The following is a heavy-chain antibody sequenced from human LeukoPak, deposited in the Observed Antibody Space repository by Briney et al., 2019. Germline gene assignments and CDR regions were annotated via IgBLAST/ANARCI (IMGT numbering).Heavy chain of an antibody. CDR3: ARDPYCSGGSCLGYNWFDP. D-gene: IGHD2-15*01. V-gene: IGHV3-7*03. CDR2: IKEDGSEK. CDR1: GFTFSSYW. Sequence: GGSLRLSCAASGFTFSSYWMSWVRQVPGKGLEWVANIKEDGSEKYYVDSVKGRFTISRDNAKNSLYLQMNSLRAEDTALYYCARDPYCSGGSCLGYNWFDPWGQGTLVTVSS. J-gene: IGHJ5*02.